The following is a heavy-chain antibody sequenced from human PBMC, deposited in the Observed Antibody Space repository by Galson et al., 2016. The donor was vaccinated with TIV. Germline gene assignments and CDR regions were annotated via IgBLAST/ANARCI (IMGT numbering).Heavy chain of an antibody. CDR2: TFYRSKWYN. V-gene: IGHV6-1*01. CDR3: TIATPSVVGIIMTLDS. Sequence: CAISGDSVSSNSAAWNCLRQSPSRGLEWLGRTFYRSKWYNDYATSVKRRITNNPDTSKNQFSLQLNSVTSEDTAVYYCTIATPSVVGIIMTLDSWGQGTPVTVSS. D-gene: IGHD3-16*01. J-gene: IGHJ4*02. CDR1: GDSVSSNSAA.